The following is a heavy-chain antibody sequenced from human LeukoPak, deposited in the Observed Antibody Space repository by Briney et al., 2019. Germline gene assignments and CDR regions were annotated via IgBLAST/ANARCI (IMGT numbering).Heavy chain of an antibody. J-gene: IGHJ3*02. CDR3: ARKNGGSYPGAFDT. CDR1: GFTFGPCE. V-gene: IGHV3-48*03. CDR2: ISGSGGTI. Sequence: GGSLRHSRAASGFTFGPCEMNCVRQAPGKGLEWVSHISGSGGTIYYADSVRGRFTISRDNAKDSLYLQMNSLRAEDTAVYFCARKNGGSYPGAFDTWGQGTMVTVSS. D-gene: IGHD1-26*01.